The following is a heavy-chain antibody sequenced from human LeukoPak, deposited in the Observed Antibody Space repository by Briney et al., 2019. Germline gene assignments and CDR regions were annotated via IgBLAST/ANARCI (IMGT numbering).Heavy chain of an antibody. CDR2: ITDSGGST. Sequence: QPGGSLRLSCSASGFSFSSNAMSWARQAPGKGLEWVSVITDSGGSTYSVKGRFTISRDNSKNTLYLQMNSLRAEDTAVYYCAKAARWNYFDYWGPGTLVTVSS. D-gene: IGHD4-23*01. V-gene: IGHV3-23*01. CDR3: AKAARWNYFDY. J-gene: IGHJ4*02. CDR1: GFSFSSNA.